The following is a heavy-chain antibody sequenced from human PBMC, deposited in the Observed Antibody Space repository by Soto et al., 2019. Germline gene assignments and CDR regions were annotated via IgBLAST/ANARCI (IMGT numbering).Heavy chain of an antibody. CDR1: GFTFSSYA. D-gene: IGHD5-12*01. V-gene: IGHV3-23*01. J-gene: IGHJ4*02. CDR3: AKGPHSGYDYGSFDY. Sequence: GGSLRLSCAAAGFTFSSYAMSWVRQAPGKGLEWVSAISGSGGSTYYADSVKGRFTISRDNSKNTLYLQMNSLRAEDTAVYYCAKGPHSGYDYGSFDYWGQGTLVTVSS. CDR2: ISGSGGST.